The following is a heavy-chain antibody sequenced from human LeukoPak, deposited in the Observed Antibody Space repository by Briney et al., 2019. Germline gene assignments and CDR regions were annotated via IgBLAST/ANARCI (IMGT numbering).Heavy chain of an antibody. CDR2: IGSSSSYI. CDR3: ARVSRRGTGATYYYGMDV. D-gene: IGHD3/OR15-3a*01. Sequence: GGSLRLSCAASGFTFSSYAMNWVRQAPGKGLEWVSSIGSSSSYIYYADSVKGRFTISRDNAKNSLYLQMNSLRAEDTAVYYCARVSRRGTGATYYYGMDVWGQGTTVTVSS. V-gene: IGHV3-21*01. CDR1: GFTFSSYA. J-gene: IGHJ6*02.